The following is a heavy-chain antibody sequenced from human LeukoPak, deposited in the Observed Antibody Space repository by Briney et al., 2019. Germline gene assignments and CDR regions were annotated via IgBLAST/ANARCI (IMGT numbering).Heavy chain of an antibody. D-gene: IGHD6-19*01. Sequence: SVKVSCKASGGTFSSYAISWVRQAPGQGLEWMGRIIPIFGTANYTQKFQGKVTITTDESTSTAYMELSSLRSEDTAVYYCARTYDTSSGWTRFFDYWGQGTLVTVSS. J-gene: IGHJ4*02. V-gene: IGHV1-69*05. CDR3: ARTYDTSSGWTRFFDY. CDR2: IIPIFGTA. CDR1: GGTFSSYA.